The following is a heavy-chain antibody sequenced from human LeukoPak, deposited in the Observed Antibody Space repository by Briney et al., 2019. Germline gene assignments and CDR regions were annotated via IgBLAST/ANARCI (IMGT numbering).Heavy chain of an antibody. CDR3: YLSLGY. CDR2: TKQDGSEN. Sequence: PGGSLRLSCAASGFTISNYWMSWVRQAPGKGLEWVANTKQDGSENYYVDSVKGRFTISRDSAKNSLYLQMNSLRAEDTAVYYCYLSLGYWGQGTLVTVSS. D-gene: IGHD3-16*02. CDR1: GFTISNYW. J-gene: IGHJ4*02. V-gene: IGHV3-7*01.